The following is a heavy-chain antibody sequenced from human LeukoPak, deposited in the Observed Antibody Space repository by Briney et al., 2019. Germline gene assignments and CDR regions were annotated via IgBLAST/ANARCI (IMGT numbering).Heavy chain of an antibody. V-gene: IGHV3-9*01. CDR3: ARGNRDSSGFYYYYGMDV. J-gene: IGHJ6*02. Sequence: GGSLRLSCAASGFTFDDYAMFWVRQAPGKGLEWVSGISWNSKNIGYAASVKGRFTISRDNGKNSLYLQMNSLRAEDTAFYYCARGNRDSSGFYYYYGMDVWGQGTTVTVSS. D-gene: IGHD6-19*01. CDR1: GFTFDDYA. CDR2: ISWNSKNI.